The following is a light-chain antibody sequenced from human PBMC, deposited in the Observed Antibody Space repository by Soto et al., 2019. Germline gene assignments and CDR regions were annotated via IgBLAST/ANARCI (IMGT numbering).Light chain of an antibody. CDR1: QTISSY. Sequence: DIQMIQSPSSLPASVGDRVTITCRASQTISSYLNWYQQKPVKAPKLLIYATFTLQSGVPSRFSGNGSGTEFTLTISSLQPEDFATYYCQQSYTTPHTFGQGTKLEIK. V-gene: IGKV1-39*01. J-gene: IGKJ2*01. CDR2: ATF. CDR3: QQSYTTPHT.